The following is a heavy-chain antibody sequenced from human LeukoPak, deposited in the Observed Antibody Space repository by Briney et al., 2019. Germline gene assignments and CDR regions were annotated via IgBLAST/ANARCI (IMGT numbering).Heavy chain of an antibody. V-gene: IGHV3-7*01. CDR1: GFTFSTYS. CDR2: INKDGSEI. Sequence: GGSLRLSCKASGFTFSTYSMSWVRQAPGKGLQWLANINKDGSEIFYVDSVKGRFTISRDNAKNSLYLQMNSLRADDTAVYYCARDRSAARLYFFDYWGQGTLATVSS. CDR3: ARDRSAARLYFFDY. J-gene: IGHJ4*02. D-gene: IGHD6-6*01.